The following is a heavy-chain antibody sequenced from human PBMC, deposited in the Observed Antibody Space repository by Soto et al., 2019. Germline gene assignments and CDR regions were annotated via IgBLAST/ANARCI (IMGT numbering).Heavy chain of an antibody. D-gene: IGHD5-18*01. CDR2: ISYDGSNK. Sequence: PGGSLRLSCAASGFTFSSYGMHWVRQAPGKGLEWVAVISYDGSNKYYADSVKGRFTISRDNSKNTLYLQMNSLRAEDTAVYYFAKDQGGYSYGFDYWGQGTLVTVSS. J-gene: IGHJ4*02. V-gene: IGHV3-30*18. CDR1: GFTFSSYG. CDR3: AKDQGGYSYGFDY.